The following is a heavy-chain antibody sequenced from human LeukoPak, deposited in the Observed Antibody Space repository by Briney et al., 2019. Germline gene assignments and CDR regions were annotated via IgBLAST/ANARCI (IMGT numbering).Heavy chain of an antibody. J-gene: IGHJ4*02. Sequence: ESLMISCKGSGYSFTNYWIGWVRQMPGKGLEWMGIIYAGDSDTRYSPSFQGQVTISADKSISTAYLQWSSLKASDTAMYYCARHPSYSSGWPLDYWGQGTLVTVSS. D-gene: IGHD6-19*01. V-gene: IGHV5-51*01. CDR3: ARHPSYSSGWPLDY. CDR1: GYSFTNYW. CDR2: IYAGDSDT.